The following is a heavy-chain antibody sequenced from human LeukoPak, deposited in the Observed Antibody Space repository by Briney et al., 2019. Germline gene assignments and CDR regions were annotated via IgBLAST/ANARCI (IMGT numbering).Heavy chain of an antibody. CDR1: GFTVSNNY. Sequence: PGGSLRLSCAASGFTVSNNYMSWVRQAPGKGLEWVSVIYSGGTTYYADSVKGRFTIPRDNSKNTLYLQMNSLRVEDTAVYYCAKDVGSSPVATDYWGQGTLVTVSS. D-gene: IGHD6-6*01. J-gene: IGHJ4*02. CDR3: AKDVGSSPVATDY. CDR2: IYSGGTT. V-gene: IGHV3-53*01.